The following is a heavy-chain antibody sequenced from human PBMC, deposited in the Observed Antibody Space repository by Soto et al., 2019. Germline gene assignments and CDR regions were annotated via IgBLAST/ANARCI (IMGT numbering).Heavy chain of an antibody. CDR2: IYYSGST. CDR1: GGSISSYY. V-gene: IGHV4-59*12. CDR3: ARTHSEDSYYYDSSGFDY. D-gene: IGHD3-22*01. J-gene: IGHJ4*02. Sequence: SETLPLTCTVSGGSISSYYWSWIRQPPGKGLEWIGYIYYSGSTNYNPSLKSRVTISVDTSKNQFSLKLSSVTAADTAVYYCARTHSEDSYYYDSSGFDYWGQGTLVTVSS.